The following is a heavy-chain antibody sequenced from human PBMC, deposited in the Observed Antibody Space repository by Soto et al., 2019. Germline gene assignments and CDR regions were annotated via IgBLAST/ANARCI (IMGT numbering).Heavy chain of an antibody. V-gene: IGHV5-51*01. Sequence: GESLKISFKGSGYSFTSYLICWVRQMPVKGLEWMGIIYPGDSDTRYSPSFQGQVTISADKSISTAYLQWSSLKASDTAMYYCARRTRYYERSPAAFDIWGQGTMVTVSS. D-gene: IGHD3-22*01. CDR2: IYPGDSDT. CDR3: ARRTRYYERSPAAFDI. J-gene: IGHJ3*02. CDR1: GYSFTSYL.